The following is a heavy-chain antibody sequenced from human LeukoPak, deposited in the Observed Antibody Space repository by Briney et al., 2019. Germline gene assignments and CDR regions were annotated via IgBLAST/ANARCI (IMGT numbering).Heavy chain of an antibody. CDR1: GFTFSHYA. CDR2: ISFDGTNK. Sequence: GRSLRLSCAASGFTFSHYAMHWVRQAPGKGLEWVAVISFDGTNKFYADSVKGRFTFSRDNSKNALYLQMNSLRAEDTAVYYCAKGGYYERPWYFDYWGQGTLVTVSS. CDR3: AKGGYYERPWYFDY. D-gene: IGHD3-22*01. J-gene: IGHJ4*02. V-gene: IGHV3-30*18.